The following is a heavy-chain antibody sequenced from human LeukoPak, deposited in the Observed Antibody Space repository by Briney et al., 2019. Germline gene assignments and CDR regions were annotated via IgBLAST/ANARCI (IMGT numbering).Heavy chain of an antibody. J-gene: IGHJ6*02. CDR1: GYTLTELS. D-gene: IGHD3-10*01. Sequence: ASVKVSRKVSGYTLTELSIHWVRQAPGKGLEWMGGFDPEDGETIYAQKFQGRVTMTEDTSTDTGYMELSSLRPEDTAVYYCATDQRGAGLGFVYGSGSFNGLDVWGQGTTVTVSS. V-gene: IGHV1-24*01. CDR2: FDPEDGET. CDR3: ATDQRGAGLGFVYGSGSFNGLDV.